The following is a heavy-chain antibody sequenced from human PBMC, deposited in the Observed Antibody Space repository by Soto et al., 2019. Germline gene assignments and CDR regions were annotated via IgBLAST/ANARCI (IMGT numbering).Heavy chain of an antibody. CDR3: TTEQQLVGAFDI. CDR1: GFTFSNAW. J-gene: IGHJ3*02. V-gene: IGHV3-15*01. Sequence: PGGSLRLPCAASGFTFSNAWMSWVRQAPGKGLEWVGRIKSKTDGGTTDYAAPVKGRFTISRDDSKNTLYLQMNSLKTEDTAVYYCTTEQQLVGAFDIWGQGTMVTVSS. CDR2: IKSKTDGGTT. D-gene: IGHD6-13*01.